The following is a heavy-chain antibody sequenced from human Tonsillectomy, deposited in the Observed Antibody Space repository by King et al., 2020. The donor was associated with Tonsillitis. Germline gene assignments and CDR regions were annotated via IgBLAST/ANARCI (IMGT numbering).Heavy chain of an antibody. CDR2: IYHSGST. CDR3: ARDSRSRYSGYAFDY. V-gene: IGHV4-38-2*02. J-gene: IGHJ4*02. Sequence: VQLQESGPGLVKPSETLSLTCAVSGYSISSGYYWGWIRQPPGKGLEWIGSIYHSGSTYYNPSLKSRVTISVDTYKNQFSLKRSAVTAAATAVYYWARDSRSRYSGYAFDYWGQGTLVTVSS. D-gene: IGHD5-12*01. CDR1: GYSISSGYY.